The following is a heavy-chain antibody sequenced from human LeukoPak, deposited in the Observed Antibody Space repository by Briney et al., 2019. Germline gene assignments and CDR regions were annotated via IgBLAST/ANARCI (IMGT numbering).Heavy chain of an antibody. Sequence: ASVKVSCKASGYTFTDYYIHWVRQAPGQGLEWMGWIDPKTDGTNFAQKFQGRVTMTRDMSISTAYMELSRLRSDDTAVYYCAREAAAAGENYFDYWGQGNLVTVSS. CDR1: GYTFTDYY. J-gene: IGHJ4*02. CDR3: AREAAAAGENYFDY. CDR2: IDPKTDGT. D-gene: IGHD6-13*01. V-gene: IGHV1-2*02.